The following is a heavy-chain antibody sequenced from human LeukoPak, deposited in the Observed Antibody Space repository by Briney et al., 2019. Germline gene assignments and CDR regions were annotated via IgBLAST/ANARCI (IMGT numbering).Heavy chain of an antibody. V-gene: IGHV4-34*01. Sequence: TSETLSLTCAVYGGSFSGYYWSWIRQPPGKGLEWIGEINHSGSTNYNPSLKSRVTISVDTSKNQFSLKLSSLTAADTAVYYLGKPTSRYYYGSSGYFFDIWGQGTIGNV. CDR3: GKPTSRYYYGSSGYFFDI. D-gene: IGHD3-22*01. CDR1: GGSFSGYY. CDR2: INHSGST. J-gene: IGHJ3*02.